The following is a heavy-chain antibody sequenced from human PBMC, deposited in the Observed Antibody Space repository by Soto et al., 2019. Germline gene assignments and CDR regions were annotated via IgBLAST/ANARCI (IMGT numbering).Heavy chain of an antibody. CDR1: GFSISSYY. Sequence: SETLSLTCTVSGFSISSYYWSWIRQPPGKGLEWIGYIYYSGSTNYNPSLKSRVTISVDTSKNQFSLKLSSVTAADTAVYYCARHNVDIVATTFDYWGQGTLVTVSS. V-gene: IGHV4-59*01. CDR2: IYYSGST. D-gene: IGHD5-12*01. CDR3: ARHNVDIVATTFDY. J-gene: IGHJ4*02.